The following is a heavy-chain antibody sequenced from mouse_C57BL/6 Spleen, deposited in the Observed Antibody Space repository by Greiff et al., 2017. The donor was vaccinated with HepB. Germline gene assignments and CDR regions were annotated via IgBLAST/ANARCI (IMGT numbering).Heavy chain of an antibody. CDR3: ARHYSNYVAWFAY. D-gene: IGHD2-5*01. CDR1: GYSITSGYY. CDR2: ISYDGSN. J-gene: IGHJ3*01. Sequence: EVQVVESGPGLVKPSQSLSLTCSVTGYSITSGYYWNWIRQFPGNKLEWMGYISYDGSNNYNPSLKNRISITRDTSKNQFFLKLNSVTTEDTATYYCARHYSNYVAWFAYWGQGTLVTVSA. V-gene: IGHV3-6*01.